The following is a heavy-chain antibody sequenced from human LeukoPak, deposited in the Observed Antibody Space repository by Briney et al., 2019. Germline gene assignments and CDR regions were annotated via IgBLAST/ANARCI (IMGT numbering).Heavy chain of an antibody. Sequence: SVKVSCKASGGTFSSYAISWVRQAPGQGLEWMGGIIPIFGTANYAQKLQGRVTMTTDTSTSTAYMELRSLRSDDTAVYYCARGGNPTYYYGSGSPYYYYMDVWGKGTTVTVSS. J-gene: IGHJ6*03. CDR1: GGTFSSYA. V-gene: IGHV1-69*05. CDR2: IIPIFGTA. CDR3: ARGGNPTYYYGSGSPYYYYMDV. D-gene: IGHD3-10*01.